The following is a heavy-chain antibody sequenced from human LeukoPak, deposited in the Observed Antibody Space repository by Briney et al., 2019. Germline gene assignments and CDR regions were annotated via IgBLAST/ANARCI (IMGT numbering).Heavy chain of an antibody. V-gene: IGHV3-48*03. CDR2: ISSSGSTI. CDR3: ARDTWGSGSPRYFDY. D-gene: IGHD3-10*01. Sequence: EGSLRLSCAASGFTFSSYEMNWVRQAPGKGLEWVSYISSSGSTIYYADFVKGRFTISRDNAKNSLYLQMNSLRAEDTAVYYCARDTWGSGSPRYFDYWGQGTLVTVSS. CDR1: GFTFSSYE. J-gene: IGHJ4*02.